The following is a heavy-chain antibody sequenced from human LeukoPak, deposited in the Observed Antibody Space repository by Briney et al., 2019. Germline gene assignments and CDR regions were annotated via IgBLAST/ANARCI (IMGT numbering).Heavy chain of an antibody. D-gene: IGHD5-18*01. CDR1: GFTFSSYW. V-gene: IGHV3-7*03. Sequence: PGGSLRLSCAASGFTFSSYWMSWVRQAPGKGLEWVANIKQDGSEKYYVDSVKGRFTISRDNSKNTLYLQMNSLRAEDTAVYYCAKENGGYRTTDYWGQGTLVTVSS. CDR2: IKQDGSEK. J-gene: IGHJ4*02. CDR3: AKENGGYRTTDY.